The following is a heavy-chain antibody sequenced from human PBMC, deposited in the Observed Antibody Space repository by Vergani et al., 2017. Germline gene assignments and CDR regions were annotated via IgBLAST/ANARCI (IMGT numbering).Heavy chain of an antibody. V-gene: IGHV4-61*02. Sequence: QVQLQESGPGLVKPSQTLSLTCTVSGGSISSGSYYWSWIRQPAGKGLEWIGRIYTSGSTNYNPSLKSRVTISVDTSKNQFSLKLSSVTAADTAVYYCARERIVVVPAAIRNWFDPWGQGTLVTVSS. J-gene: IGHJ5*02. CDR3: ARERIVVVPAAIRNWFDP. D-gene: IGHD2-2*01. CDR2: IYTSGST. CDR1: GGSISSGSYY.